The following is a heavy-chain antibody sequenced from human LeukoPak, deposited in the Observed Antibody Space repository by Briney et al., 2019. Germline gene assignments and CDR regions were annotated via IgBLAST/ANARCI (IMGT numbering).Heavy chain of an antibody. V-gene: IGHV3-23*01. Sequence: GGSLRLSCAASGFTFSSYAMSWVRQAPGKGLEWVSAISGSGGSTYYADSVKGRFTISRDNSKNTLYLQMNSLRAEDTAVYYCAKAPITMVRGVMVYYYYYYMDVWGKGTTVTISS. J-gene: IGHJ6*03. D-gene: IGHD3-10*01. CDR2: ISGSGGST. CDR1: GFTFSSYA. CDR3: AKAPITMVRGVMVYYYYYYMDV.